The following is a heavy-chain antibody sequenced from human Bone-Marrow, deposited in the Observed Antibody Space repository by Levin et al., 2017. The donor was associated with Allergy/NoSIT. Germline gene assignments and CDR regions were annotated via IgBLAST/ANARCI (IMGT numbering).Heavy chain of an antibody. CDR3: ARDRRDTTVCYADYYYDSYMDV. Sequence: GGSLRLSCAASGFTLSDYSMNWVRQAPGKGLEWVSSITSDGNSIFYSDLVKGRFSISRDNANNSLYLQMNSLRAEDTALYYCARDRRDTTVCYADYYYDSYMDVWGVGTTVTVSS. J-gene: IGHJ6*03. D-gene: IGHD2-15*01. CDR1: GFTLSDYS. CDR2: ITSDGNSI. V-gene: IGHV3-21*01.